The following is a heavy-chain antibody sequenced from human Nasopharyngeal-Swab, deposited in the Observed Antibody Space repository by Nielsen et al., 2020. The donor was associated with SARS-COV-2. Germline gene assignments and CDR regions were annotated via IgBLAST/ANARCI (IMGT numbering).Heavy chain of an antibody. CDR3: ARDAQRTYYYDSSGLYYYYGMDV. V-gene: IGHV3-11*04. D-gene: IGHD3-22*01. CDR1: GFTFSDYY. J-gene: IGHJ6*02. Sequence: GESLKISCAASGFTFSDYYMSWIRQAPGKGPEWVSYISSSGSTIYYADSVKGRFTISRDNDKNSLYLQMNSLRAEDTAVYYCARDAQRTYYYDSSGLYYYYGMDVWGQGTTVTVSS. CDR2: ISSSGSTI.